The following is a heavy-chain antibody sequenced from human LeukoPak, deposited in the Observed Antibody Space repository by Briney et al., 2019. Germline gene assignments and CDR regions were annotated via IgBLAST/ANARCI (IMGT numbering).Heavy chain of an antibody. CDR3: ARVNYYGSGGYYSYYYYYMDV. CDR2: IYYSGST. Sequence: SETLSLTCTVSGGSISSYYWSWIRQPPGKGLEWIGYIYYSGSTNYNPSLKSRVTISVDTSKNQFSLKLSSVTAADTAVYYCARVNYYGSGGYYSYYYYYMDVWGKGTTVTISS. D-gene: IGHD3-10*01. V-gene: IGHV4-59*01. CDR1: GGSISSYY. J-gene: IGHJ6*03.